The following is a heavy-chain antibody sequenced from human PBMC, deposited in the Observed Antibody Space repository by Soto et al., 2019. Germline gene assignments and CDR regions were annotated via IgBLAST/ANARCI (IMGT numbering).Heavy chain of an antibody. J-gene: IGHJ6*03. CDR2: MNPNSGNT. V-gene: IGHV1-8*01. D-gene: IGHD6-13*01. CDR3: ARAGYSSSWSVYYYYYYYMDV. CDR1: GYTFTSYD. Sequence: QVQLVQSGAEVKKPGASVKVSCKASGYTFTSYDINWVRQATGQGLEWMGWMNPNSGNTGYAQKFKGRVTMTRNTSISTAYMELSSLRSEDTAVYYCARAGYSSSWSVYYYYYYYMDVWGKGTTVTVSS.